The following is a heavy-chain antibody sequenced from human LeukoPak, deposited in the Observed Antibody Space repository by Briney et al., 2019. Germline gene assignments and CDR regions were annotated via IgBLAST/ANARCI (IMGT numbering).Heavy chain of an antibody. V-gene: IGHV1-2*02. CDR2: ISPNSGGT. Sequence: ASVKVSCKASGYTFTGYYMHWVRQAPGQGLEWMGWISPNSGGTNYAQKFQGRVTMTRDTSISTAYMELSRLRSDDTAVYYCARPEPGGGSGSYQGTFDYWGQGTLVTVSS. CDR1: GYTFTGYY. CDR3: ARPEPGGGSGSYQGTFDY. D-gene: IGHD1-26*01. J-gene: IGHJ4*02.